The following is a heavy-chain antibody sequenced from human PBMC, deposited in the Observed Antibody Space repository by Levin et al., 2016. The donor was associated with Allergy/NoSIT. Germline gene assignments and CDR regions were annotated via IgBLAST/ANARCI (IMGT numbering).Heavy chain of an antibody. J-gene: IGHJ6*03. CDR1: GFTFSDYY. V-gene: IGHV3-11*06. D-gene: IGHD6-13*01. CDR2: ISSSSSYT. CDR3: ARMAAADYYYYYYMDV. Sequence: GGSLRLSCAASGFTFSDYYMSWIRQAPGKGLEWVSYISSSSSYTNYADSVKGRFTISRDNAKNSLYLQMNSLRAEDTAVYYCARMAAADYYYYYYMDVWGKGTTVTVSS.